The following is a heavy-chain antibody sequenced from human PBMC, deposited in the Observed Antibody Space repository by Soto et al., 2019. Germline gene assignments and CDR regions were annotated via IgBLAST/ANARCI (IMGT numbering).Heavy chain of an antibody. D-gene: IGHD3-10*01. CDR1: GGSFSDYY. CDR2: ISHSGST. CDR3: ARDGIITVRMAYYGLDV. Sequence: PSETLSLTCAVYGGSFSDYYWSWIRQPPGKGLEWIGEISHSGSTNYNPSLKSRVTISIDTSKNQFSLKLSSVTAADTAVYYCARDGIITVRMAYYGLDVSGQGTTFTVSS. J-gene: IGHJ6*02. V-gene: IGHV4-34*01.